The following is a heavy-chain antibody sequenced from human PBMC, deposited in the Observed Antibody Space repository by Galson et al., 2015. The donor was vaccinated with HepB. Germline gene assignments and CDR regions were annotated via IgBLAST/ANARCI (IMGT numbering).Heavy chain of an antibody. CDR3: ARGSTVDWRVFDY. CDR1: GFTFSSYA. CDR2: ISSNGGST. Sequence: SLRLSCAASGFTFSSYAMHWVRQAPGKGLEYVSAISSNGGSTYYADSVKGRFTISRDNSKNTLYLQMGSLRAEDMAVYYCARGSTVDWRVFDYWGQGTLVTVSS. D-gene: IGHD2-21*01. V-gene: IGHV3-64*02. J-gene: IGHJ4*02.